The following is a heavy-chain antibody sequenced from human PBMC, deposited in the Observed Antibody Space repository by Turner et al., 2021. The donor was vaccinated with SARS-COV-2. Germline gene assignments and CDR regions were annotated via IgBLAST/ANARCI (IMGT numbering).Heavy chain of an antibody. J-gene: IGHJ4*02. D-gene: IGHD4-4*01. CDR2: TSYDGSNK. V-gene: IGHV3-30*18. CDR1: GFTFSSYG. Sequence: QVQLVESGGGVVQPGRSLRLSCAASGFTFSSYGMHWVRQAPGKGLEWVAVTSYDGSNKYYADSVKGRFTISRDNSKNTLYLQMNSLRAEDTAVYYCAKQQGLYSNTMYYFDYWGQGTLVTVSS. CDR3: AKQQGLYSNTMYYFDY.